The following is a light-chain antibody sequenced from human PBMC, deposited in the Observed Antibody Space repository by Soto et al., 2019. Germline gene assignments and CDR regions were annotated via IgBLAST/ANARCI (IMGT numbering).Light chain of an antibody. V-gene: IGKV1-39*01. Sequence: IHMTQNTSSLSASVGDRVTITCLASQNIANYLNWYQQTPGKAPKLLIYTASTLQSGVPSRFSGSGYGTDFTLTISSLQPEDFATFYCQQSYNTPLTFGGGSKADI. CDR2: TAS. CDR1: QNIANY. J-gene: IGKJ4*01. CDR3: QQSYNTPLT.